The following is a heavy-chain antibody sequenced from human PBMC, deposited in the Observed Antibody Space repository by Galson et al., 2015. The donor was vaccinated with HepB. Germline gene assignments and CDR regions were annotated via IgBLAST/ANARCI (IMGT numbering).Heavy chain of an antibody. CDR2: IIPILGIA. D-gene: IGHD5-12*01. Sequence: SVKVSCKASGGTFSSYTISWVRQAPGQGLEWMGRIIPILGIANYAQKFQGRVTITADKSTSTAYMELSSLRSEDTAVYYCAREGVWGYSGYDLENYYGMDVWGQGTTVTVSS. J-gene: IGHJ6*02. V-gene: IGHV1-69*04. CDR3: AREGVWGYSGYDLENYYGMDV. CDR1: GGTFSSYT.